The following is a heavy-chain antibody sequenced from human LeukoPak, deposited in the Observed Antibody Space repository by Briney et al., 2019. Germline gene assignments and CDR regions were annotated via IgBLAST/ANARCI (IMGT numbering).Heavy chain of an antibody. Sequence: SQTLSLTCTISGDSVSSNSVTWNWLRQSPSRGLEWLGRTFYRSKWNADYAPSVQSRITINPDSSRNQFSLQLHSVTPDDTAVYFCARWDRFATPAVDYWGQGTLVTVSS. CDR2: TFYRSKWNA. CDR3: ARWDRFATPAVDY. D-gene: IGHD3-16*02. J-gene: IGHJ4*02. V-gene: IGHV6-1*01. CDR1: GDSVSSNSVT.